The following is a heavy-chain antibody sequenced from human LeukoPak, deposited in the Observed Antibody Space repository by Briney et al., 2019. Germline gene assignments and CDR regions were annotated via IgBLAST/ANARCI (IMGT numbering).Heavy chain of an antibody. V-gene: IGHV3-23*01. Sequence: PGGSLRLSCAASGFTFSNYAMNWVRQAPGKGLEWVLSITGSGGDAYYADSVKGRFTISRDNSKNTLDLQMNSLRAEDTAVYYCAKGLKGCSGSSCYYFFGFWGQGALITVSS. CDR3: AKGLKGCSGSSCYYFFGF. CDR1: GFTFSNYA. CDR2: ITGSGGDA. J-gene: IGHJ4*02. D-gene: IGHD2-15*01.